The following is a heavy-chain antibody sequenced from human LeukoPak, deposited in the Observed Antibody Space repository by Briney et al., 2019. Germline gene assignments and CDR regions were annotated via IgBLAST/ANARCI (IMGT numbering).Heavy chain of an antibody. CDR3: ARDRGKLRYLDL. V-gene: IGHV3-30*15. Sequence: GRSLRLSCVASGFAFNTQAMHWVRQAPGKGLEWLAVMSLDGSSIYYADSVRGRFTISRDNSKNTLFLQMSSLRVEDTAVYYCARDRGKLRYLDLRGQGTLLTVSS. D-gene: IGHD3-9*01. CDR1: GFAFNTQA. J-gene: IGHJ4*02. CDR2: MSLDGSSI.